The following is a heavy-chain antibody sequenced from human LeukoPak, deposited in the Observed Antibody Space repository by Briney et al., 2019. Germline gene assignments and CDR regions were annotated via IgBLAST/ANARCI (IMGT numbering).Heavy chain of an antibody. Sequence: GGSLRLSCAASGFRFSGYRMSWVRQAPGKGLEWVAVISFDGTDAFYADSVKGRFTISRDNSKNTLYLQMNSLRADDTAVYYCAELGITMIGGVWGKGTTVTISS. CDR3: AELGITMIGGV. V-gene: IGHV3-30*18. CDR2: ISFDGTDA. D-gene: IGHD3-10*02. CDR1: GFRFSGYR. J-gene: IGHJ6*04.